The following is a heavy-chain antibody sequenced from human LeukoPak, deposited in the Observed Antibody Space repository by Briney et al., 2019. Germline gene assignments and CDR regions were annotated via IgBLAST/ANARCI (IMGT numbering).Heavy chain of an antibody. Sequence: PGGSLRLSCAASGFTFSDYMSWIRQAPGKGLEWVSYMSESGSSIYYAASVKGRFTTSRDNVNHSLFLQMNSLRAEDTAVYYCARGKRRFDSWGQGTLVTVSS. CDR2: MSESGSSI. V-gene: IGHV3-11*01. CDR1: GFTFSDY. CDR3: ARGKRRFDS. J-gene: IGHJ4*02.